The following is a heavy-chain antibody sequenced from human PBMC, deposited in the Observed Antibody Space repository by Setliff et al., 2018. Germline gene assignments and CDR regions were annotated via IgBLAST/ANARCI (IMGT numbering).Heavy chain of an antibody. V-gene: IGHV1-46*01. CDR2: INPGGLTS. CDR3: ARGSRIAGRAIDF. J-gene: IGHJ4*02. Sequence: ASVKVSCKTSGYSFTSHYMHWVRQAPGQGLEWMGIINPGGLTSSSTQKFEGRVTMTRDTSTSTVYMELNSLTSDDTAIYFCARGSRIAGRAIDFWGQGTLVTVSS. CDR1: GYSFTSHY. D-gene: IGHD6-6*01.